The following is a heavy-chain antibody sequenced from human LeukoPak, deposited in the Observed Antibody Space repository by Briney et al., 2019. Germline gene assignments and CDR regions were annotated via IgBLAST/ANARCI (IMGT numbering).Heavy chain of an antibody. CDR2: IYYSGST. Sequence: SETLSLTCTVSGDSISGFYWSWIRQPPGKGLEWIAYIYYSGSTNYNPPLKSRVTILIETSKNQFSLNLRSVTAADTAVYYCARGGARGSSAFDIWGQGTMVTVSS. V-gene: IGHV4-59*01. J-gene: IGHJ3*02. D-gene: IGHD3-10*01. CDR3: ARGGARGSSAFDI. CDR1: GDSISGFY.